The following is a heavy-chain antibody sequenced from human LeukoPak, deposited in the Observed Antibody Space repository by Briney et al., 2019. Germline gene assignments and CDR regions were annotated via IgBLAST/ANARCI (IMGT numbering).Heavy chain of an antibody. CDR1: GFTFSSYG. Sequence: GGSLRLSCAASGFTFSSYGMHWVRQAPGKGLEWVAVISYDGSNKYYADSVKGRFTISRDNSKNTLYLQMNSLRAEDTAVYYCAKGLVVVAATPLRYWGQGTLVTVSS. V-gene: IGHV3-30*18. CDR2: ISYDGSNK. J-gene: IGHJ4*02. CDR3: AKGLVVVAATPLRY. D-gene: IGHD2-15*01.